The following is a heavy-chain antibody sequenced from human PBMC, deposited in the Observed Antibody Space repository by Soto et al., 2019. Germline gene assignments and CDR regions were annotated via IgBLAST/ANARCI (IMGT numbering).Heavy chain of an antibody. CDR1: GYTFTSYD. CDR3: ARGPPYYYGSGSLRDWFDP. Sequence: GASVKVSCKASGYTFTSYDINWVRQATGQGLEWMGWMNPNSGNTGYAQKFQGGVTMTRNTSISTAYMELSSLRSEDTAVYYCARGPPYYYGSGSLRDWFDPWGQGTLVTVSS. CDR2: MNPNSGNT. D-gene: IGHD3-10*01. V-gene: IGHV1-8*01. J-gene: IGHJ5*02.